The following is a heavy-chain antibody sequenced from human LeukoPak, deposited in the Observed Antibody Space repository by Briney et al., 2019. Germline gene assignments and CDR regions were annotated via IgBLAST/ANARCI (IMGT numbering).Heavy chain of an antibody. CDR2: IVVGGGNT. Sequence: GTSVKVSCKASGFTFSSSAVQWARQARGQRLEWIGWIVVGGGNTNYAQKFQERVTITRDMSTSTAYMELSSLRSEDTAVYYCAAPSLNDILTGPSGAFDIWGQGTMVTVSS. CDR3: AAPSLNDILTGPSGAFDI. CDR1: GFTFSSSA. D-gene: IGHD3-9*01. V-gene: IGHV1-58*01. J-gene: IGHJ3*02.